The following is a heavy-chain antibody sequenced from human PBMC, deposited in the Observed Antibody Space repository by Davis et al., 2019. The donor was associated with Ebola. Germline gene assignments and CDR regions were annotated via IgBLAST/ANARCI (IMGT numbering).Heavy chain of an antibody. Sequence: AASVKVSCKASGYTFTSYDINWVRQATGQGLEWMGWMNPNSGNTGYAQKFQGRVTVTRNTSISTAYMELSSLRSEDTAVYYCASTPSRGYNWFDPWGQGTLVTVSS. J-gene: IGHJ5*02. CDR1: GYTFTSYD. CDR2: MNPNSGNT. CDR3: ASTPSRGYNWFDP. V-gene: IGHV1-8*01.